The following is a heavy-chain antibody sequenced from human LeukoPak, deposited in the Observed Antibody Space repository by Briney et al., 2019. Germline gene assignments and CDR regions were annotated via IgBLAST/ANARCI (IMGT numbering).Heavy chain of an antibody. CDR1: GFTFSNYW. J-gene: IGHJ4*02. Sequence: GGSLRLSCSASGFTFSNYWMHWVRQAPGKGLVWVSRINSDGSDTSYADSVRGRFTISRDNAKNTLYLEMNSLTVEDTAVNYCARGGTTVTTVIDYWGQGTLVTVSS. CDR3: ARGGTTVTTVIDY. CDR2: INSDGSDT. D-gene: IGHD4-17*01. V-gene: IGHV3-74*01.